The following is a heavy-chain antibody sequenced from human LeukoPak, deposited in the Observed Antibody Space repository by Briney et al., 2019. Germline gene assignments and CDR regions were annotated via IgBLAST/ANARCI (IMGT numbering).Heavy chain of an antibody. J-gene: IGHJ3*02. CDR2: IYTSGST. CDR1: GGSISSYY. CDR3: ARGDSSGWSDDAFDI. D-gene: IGHD6-19*01. Sequence: PSETLSLTCTVSGGSISSYYWSWIRQPAGKGLEWIGRIYTSGSTNYNPSLKSRVTMSVDTSKNQFSLKLSSVIAADTAVYYCARGDSSGWSDDAFDIWGQGTMVTVSS. V-gene: IGHV4-4*07.